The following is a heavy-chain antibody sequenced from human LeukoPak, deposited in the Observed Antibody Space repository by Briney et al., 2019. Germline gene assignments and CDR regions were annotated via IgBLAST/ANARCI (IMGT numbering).Heavy chain of an antibody. J-gene: IGHJ4*02. CDR2: MNPNRGNT. CDR1: GYTFTRYD. Sequence: GASVKVSCKASGYTFTRYDINWVGQATGQGVEWMGWMNPNRGNTGYAQKFQGRVTITRNNTISTAYMELSSLRSEDTAVYYCARGLGDVGYWGQGTLVTVSP. D-gene: IGHD3-16*01. V-gene: IGHV1-8*01. CDR3: ARGLGDVGY.